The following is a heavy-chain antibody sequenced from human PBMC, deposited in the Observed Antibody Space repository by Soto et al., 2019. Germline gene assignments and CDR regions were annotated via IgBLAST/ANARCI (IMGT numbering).Heavy chain of an antibody. CDR1: GGTFSSYA. J-gene: IGHJ4*02. D-gene: IGHD3-3*01. V-gene: IGHV1-69*13. CDR3: ARERQLRFLEPCFDY. CDR2: IIPIFGTA. Sequence: GASVKVSCKASGGTFSSYAISWVRQAPGQGLEWMGGIIPIFGTANYAQKFQGRVTITADESTSTAYMELSSLRSEDTAVYYCARERQLRFLEPCFDYWGQGTLVTVSS.